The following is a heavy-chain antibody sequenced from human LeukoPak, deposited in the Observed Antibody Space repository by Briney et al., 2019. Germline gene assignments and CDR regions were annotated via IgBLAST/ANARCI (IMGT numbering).Heavy chain of an antibody. CDR2: ISGSGGST. CDR1: GFTFSSYT. D-gene: IGHD5-18*01. CDR3: AKRIQLWYAGGEGIDY. Sequence: GGSLRLSCAASGFTFSSYTMSWVRQAPGKGLEWVSAISGSGGSTYYADSVKGRFTISRDNSKNTLYLQMNSLRAEDTAVYYCAKRIQLWYAGGEGIDYWGQGTLVTVSS. V-gene: IGHV3-23*01. J-gene: IGHJ4*02.